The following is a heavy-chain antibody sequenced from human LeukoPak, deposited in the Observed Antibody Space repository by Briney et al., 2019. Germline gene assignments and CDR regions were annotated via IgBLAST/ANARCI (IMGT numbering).Heavy chain of an antibody. CDR2: IYSGGST. J-gene: IGHJ4*02. Sequence: GGSLRLSCAASTFTVSSNYMSWVRQAPGKGLEWVSVIYSGGSTYYADSVKGRFTVSRDNSKNTLYLQMNSLRAEDTAVYYCARASQTYYDILTGYYTMDYFDYWGQGTLVTVSS. CDR3: ARASQTYYDILTGYYTMDYFDY. D-gene: IGHD3-9*01. V-gene: IGHV3-66*01. CDR1: TFTVSSNY.